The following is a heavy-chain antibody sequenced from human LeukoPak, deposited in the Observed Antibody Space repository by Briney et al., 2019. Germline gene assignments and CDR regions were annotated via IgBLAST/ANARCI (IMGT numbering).Heavy chain of an antibody. J-gene: IGHJ5*02. CDR1: GGSFSGDY. Sequence: SETLSLTCAAYGGSFSGDYWSWIRQPPGKGLEWIGDINRSGRAAYNTSLKSRVIISVDTSKNQFSLKVNSVTAADTAVYYCARHKIVITMLGVHRWFDPWGQGTLVAVSS. CDR3: ARHKIVITMLGVHRWFDP. CDR2: INRSGRA. V-gene: IGHV4-34*01. D-gene: IGHD3-3*01.